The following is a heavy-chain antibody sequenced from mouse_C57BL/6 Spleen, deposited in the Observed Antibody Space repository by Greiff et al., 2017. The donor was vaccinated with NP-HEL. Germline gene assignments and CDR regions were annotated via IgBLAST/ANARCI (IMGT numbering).Heavy chain of an antibody. J-gene: IGHJ3*01. CDR1: GYTFTSYW. CDR3: ARAPPNLAWFAY. V-gene: IGHV1-69*01. CDR2: IDPSDSYT. Sequence: QVQLQQPGAELVMPGASVKLSCKASGYTFTSYWMHWVKQRPGQGLEWIGAIDPSDSYTNYNQKFKGKSTLTVDKSSSTAYMQLSSLTSEDSAVYYCARAPPNLAWFAYWGQGTLVTVSA.